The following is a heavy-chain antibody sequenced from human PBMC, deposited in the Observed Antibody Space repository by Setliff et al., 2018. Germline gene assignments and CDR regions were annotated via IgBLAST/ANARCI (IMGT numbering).Heavy chain of an antibody. CDR3: TTRGVATVHQDC. D-gene: IGHD5-12*01. CDR2: VTSYDGGTT. CDR1: GFTFSSYP. Sequence: GGSLRLSCAASGFTFSSYPMHWVRQAPGKGLEWVAVTSYDGGTTDYAAPVKGRFTISRDDSKNTLYLQMNSLKTEDTAVYYCTTRGVATVHQDCWGQGTLVTVSS. V-gene: IGHV3-15*01. J-gene: IGHJ4*02.